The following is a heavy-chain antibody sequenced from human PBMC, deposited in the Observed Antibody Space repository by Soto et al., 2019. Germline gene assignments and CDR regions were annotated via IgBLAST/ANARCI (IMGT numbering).Heavy chain of an antibody. V-gene: IGHV4-30-4*01. CDR3: ARGRLSGHPTTPHDY. CDR1: GGSVSSGDSY. J-gene: IGHJ4*02. Sequence: QVQLHESGPGLVKPSQTLSLTCTVSGGSVSSGDSYWTWIRQAPGKGLEWVGHVYYSGTTYYNPSLKGRLTMTVATSKNQFSPTLSSVTAADTAVYFCARGRLSGHPTTPHDYWGQGTLVTVSS. CDR2: VYYSGTT. D-gene: IGHD2-21*02.